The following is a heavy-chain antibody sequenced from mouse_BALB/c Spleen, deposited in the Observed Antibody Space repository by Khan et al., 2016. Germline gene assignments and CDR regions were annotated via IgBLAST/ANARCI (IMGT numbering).Heavy chain of an antibody. CDR3: AREGGNSGAMDY. J-gene: IGHJ4*01. Sequence: EVELVESGGGLVQPGGSLRLSCATSGFTFTDYYMSWVRQPPGKALEWLGFIRNKANGYTTEYSASVKGRFTISRDNSQSILYLQMNTLRAEDSATYYCAREGGNSGAMDYWGQGTSVTVSS. D-gene: IGHD2-1*01. V-gene: IGHV7-3*02. CDR1: GFTFTDYY. CDR2: IRNKANGYTT.